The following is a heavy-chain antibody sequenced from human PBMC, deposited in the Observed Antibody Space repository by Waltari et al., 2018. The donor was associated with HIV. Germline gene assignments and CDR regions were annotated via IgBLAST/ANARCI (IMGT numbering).Heavy chain of an antibody. CDR2: IIPIFGTA. Sequence: QVQLVQSGAEVKKPGSSVKVSCKASGGTFSSYAISWVRQAPGQGLEWMGGIIPIFGTANYAQKFQGRVTITADKSTSTAYMELSSLRSEDTAVYYCASKGTYGDYRNLGYYYGMDVWGQGTTVTVSS. CDR3: ASKGTYGDYRNLGYYYGMDV. V-gene: IGHV1-69*06. CDR1: GGTFSSYA. J-gene: IGHJ6*02. D-gene: IGHD4-17*01.